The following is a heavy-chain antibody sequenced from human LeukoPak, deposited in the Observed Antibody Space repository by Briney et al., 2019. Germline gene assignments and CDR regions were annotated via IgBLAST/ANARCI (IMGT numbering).Heavy chain of an antibody. CDR2: ITGSSDAT. V-gene: IGHV3-23*01. D-gene: IGHD6-13*01. CDR3: AKGARIAAARAHFDY. J-gene: IGHJ4*02. CDR1: GFTFSSYV. Sequence: GGSLRLSCVASGFTFSSYVMTWVRQAPGEGLECVSAITGSSDATYYADSVKGRLTISRDNSKNTLFLQMNSLRAEDTAVYYCAKGARIAAARAHFDYWGQGTLVTVSS.